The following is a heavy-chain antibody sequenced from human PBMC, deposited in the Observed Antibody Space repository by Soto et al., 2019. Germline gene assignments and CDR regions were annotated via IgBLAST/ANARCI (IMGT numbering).Heavy chain of an antibody. V-gene: IGHV2-5*02. CDR2: IYWDDDK. D-gene: IGHD3-3*01. J-gene: IGHJ5*02. Sequence: QITLKESGPTLVKPTQTLTLTCTFSGFSLSTSGVGVGWIRQPPGKALEWLALIYWDDDKRYSPSLKSRLTITKDTSKNPVVLTMTNMDPVDTATYYCAHKGPGGYYDFSGPSRNWFDPWGQGTLVTVSS. CDR3: AHKGPGGYYDFSGPSRNWFDP. CDR1: GFSLSTSGVG.